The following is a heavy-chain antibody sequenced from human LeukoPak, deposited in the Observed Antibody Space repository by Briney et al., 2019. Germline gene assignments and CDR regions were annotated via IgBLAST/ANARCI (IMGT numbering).Heavy chain of an antibody. CDR3: SRRYSYGYRGFDY. V-gene: IGHV4-30-2*01. D-gene: IGHD5-18*01. CDR2: IYHSGST. Sequence: SETLSLTCAVSGGSISSGGYSWSWIRQPPGKGLEWIGYIYHSGSTSYNPSLKSRVTISVDKSKNQFSLKLSSVTAADTAVYYCSRRYSYGYRGFDYWGQGTLVTVSS. J-gene: IGHJ4*02. CDR1: GGSISSGGYS.